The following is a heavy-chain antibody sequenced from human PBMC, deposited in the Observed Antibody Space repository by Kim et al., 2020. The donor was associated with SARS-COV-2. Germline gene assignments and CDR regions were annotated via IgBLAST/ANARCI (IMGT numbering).Heavy chain of an antibody. J-gene: IGHJ4*02. Sequence: SGKGRFNISRDNSKNTLYLQMNSMRAEDTAVYYCAKVLLWFGELPHPFDYWGQGTLVTVSS. D-gene: IGHD3-10*01. CDR3: AKVLLWFGELPHPFDY. V-gene: IGHV3-23*01.